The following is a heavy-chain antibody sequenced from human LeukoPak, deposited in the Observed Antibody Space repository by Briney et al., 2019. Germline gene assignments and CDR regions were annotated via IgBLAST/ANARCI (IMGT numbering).Heavy chain of an antibody. J-gene: IGHJ3*02. CDR2: INPNSGGT. Sequence: VASVKVSCKASGYTFTGYYMHWVRQAPGQGLEWMGRINPNSGGTNYAQKFQGRVTMTRDTSISTAYMELSRLRSDDTAVYYCARGLKNPGYAFDIWGQGTMVTVSS. D-gene: IGHD1-14*01. CDR1: GYTFTGYY. V-gene: IGHV1-2*06. CDR3: ARGLKNPGYAFDI.